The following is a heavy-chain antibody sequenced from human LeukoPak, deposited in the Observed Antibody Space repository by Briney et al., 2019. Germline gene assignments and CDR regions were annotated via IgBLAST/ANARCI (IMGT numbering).Heavy chain of an antibody. Sequence: GASVKVSCKASGYTFSRYAIHWVRQAPGQGLEWMGWINTNTGNPTHAQGFTGRFVFSSDTSVSTAYLQISSLKAEDTAVYFCARDRAPCGVYWGQGTLVTVSS. CDR3: ARDRAPCGVY. D-gene: IGHD6-25*01. V-gene: IGHV7-4-1*02. CDR2: INTNTGNP. J-gene: IGHJ4*02. CDR1: GYTFSRYA.